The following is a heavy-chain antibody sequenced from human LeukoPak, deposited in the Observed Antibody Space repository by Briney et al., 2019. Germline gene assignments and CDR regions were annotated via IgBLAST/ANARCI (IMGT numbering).Heavy chain of an antibody. CDR1: GFTFSSYA. J-gene: IGHJ5*02. Sequence: GGSLRLSCAASGFTFSSYALSWVRQAPGKGLDWVSAISGSGGTTYYADSVRGRFTISRDNSKNTLYLQLNSLRAEDTAVYYCAKEISYYDFSAPWGQGTLVIVSS. CDR2: ISGSGGTT. D-gene: IGHD3-3*01. CDR3: AKEISYYDFSAP. V-gene: IGHV3-23*01.